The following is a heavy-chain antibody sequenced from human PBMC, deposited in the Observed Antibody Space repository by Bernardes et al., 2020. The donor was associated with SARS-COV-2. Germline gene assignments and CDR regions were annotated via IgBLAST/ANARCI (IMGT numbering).Heavy chain of an antibody. Sequence: SETLSLTCTVSGGSITYYYWTWIRQSPGKGLEWIGYIYYSGETNYNPSLKNRLTISRDTSTNQFSLNLKSVTAADTAVYYCARSYLYAFDIWGQGTMVTVSS. V-gene: IGHV4-59*08. J-gene: IGHJ3*02. D-gene: IGHD3-10*01. CDR3: ARSYLYAFDI. CDR1: GGSITYYY. CDR2: IYYSGET.